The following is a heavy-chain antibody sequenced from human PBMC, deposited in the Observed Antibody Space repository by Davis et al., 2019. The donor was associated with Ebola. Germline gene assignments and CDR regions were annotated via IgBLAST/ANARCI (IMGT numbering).Heavy chain of an antibody. CDR1: GFTFSSYA. CDR3: ARGDGYNFFDY. Sequence: GESLKISCAASGFTFSSYAMSWVRQAPGKGLEWVSAISGSGGSTYYADSVKGRFIISRDNSQNTLSLQMNSLRAEDTAVYYCARGDGYNFFDYWGQGTLVTVSS. V-gene: IGHV3-23*01. CDR2: ISGSGGST. J-gene: IGHJ4*02. D-gene: IGHD5-24*01.